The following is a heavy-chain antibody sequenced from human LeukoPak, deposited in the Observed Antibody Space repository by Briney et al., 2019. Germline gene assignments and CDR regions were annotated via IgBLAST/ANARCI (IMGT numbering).Heavy chain of an antibody. D-gene: IGHD6-6*01. CDR3: ARAMSIAARLQTIFDY. CDR1: GGSISSSSYY. CDR2: IYYSGST. J-gene: IGHJ4*02. Sequence: SETLSLTCTVSGGSISSSSYYWGWIRQPPGKGLEWIGSIYYSGSTYYNPSLKSRVTISVDTSKNQFSLNLTSVTAADTAVYYCARAMSIAARLQTIFDYWGQGTLVTVSS. V-gene: IGHV4-39*01.